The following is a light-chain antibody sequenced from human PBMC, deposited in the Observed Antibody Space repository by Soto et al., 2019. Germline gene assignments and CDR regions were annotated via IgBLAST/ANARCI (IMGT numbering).Light chain of an antibody. CDR1: QGISSW. Sequence: IKMTQSPSSLSPSVGDRVTLTCRASQGISSWLAWYHQKPGKAPKLLIYASSRLQSGVPPRFSGSGSGTEFTITISSLQHDDFATYYCQQYNCYSEAFGQGTKVDIK. V-gene: IGKV1D-16*01. CDR3: QQYNCYSEA. J-gene: IGKJ1*01. CDR2: ASS.